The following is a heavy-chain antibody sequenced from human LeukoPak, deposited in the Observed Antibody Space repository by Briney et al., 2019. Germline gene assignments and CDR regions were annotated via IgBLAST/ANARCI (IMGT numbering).Heavy chain of an antibody. V-gene: IGHV3-13*01. J-gene: IGHJ5*02. CDR2: IGTAGDT. CDR1: GFTFSSYD. D-gene: IGHD3-10*01. Sequence: PGGSLRPSCAASGFTFSSYDMHWVRQATGKGLEWVSAIGTAGDTYYPGSVKGRFTISRENAKNSLYLQMNSLRAEDTAVYYCARAVYTMVRGVIIYWFDPWGQGTLVTVSS. CDR3: ARAVYTMVRGVIIYWFDP.